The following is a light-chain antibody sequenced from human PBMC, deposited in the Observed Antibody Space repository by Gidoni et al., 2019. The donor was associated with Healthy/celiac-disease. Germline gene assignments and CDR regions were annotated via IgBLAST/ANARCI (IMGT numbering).Light chain of an antibody. CDR1: QSISSW. CDR2: KAS. J-gene: IGKJ2*01. Sequence: DIQMTQSPSTLSASVGDRVTITCRASQSISSWLARYQQKPGKAPKLLIYKASSLESGVPSRSSGSGSGTEFTLTISSLQPDDFATYYCQQYNSYSEYTFXXXTKLEIK. V-gene: IGKV1-5*03. CDR3: QQYNSYSEYT.